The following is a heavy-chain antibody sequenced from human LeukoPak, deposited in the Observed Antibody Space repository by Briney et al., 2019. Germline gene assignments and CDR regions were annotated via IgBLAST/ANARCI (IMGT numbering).Heavy chain of an antibody. D-gene: IGHD6-6*01. CDR1: GYTFTGYY. CDR3: ARAGIAARHFDY. J-gene: IGHJ4*02. Sequence: ASVKVSCKASGYTFTGYYMHWVRQAPGQGLEWMGWINPNSGGTNYAQKLQGRVTMTRDTSISTAYMELSRLRSDDTDVYYCARAGIAARHFDYWGQGTLVTVSS. V-gene: IGHV1-2*02. CDR2: INPNSGGT.